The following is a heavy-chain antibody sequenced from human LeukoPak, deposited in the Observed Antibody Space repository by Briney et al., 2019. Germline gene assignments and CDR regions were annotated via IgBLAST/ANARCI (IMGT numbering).Heavy chain of an antibody. CDR2: VYYSGST. CDR3: ARVSGYYDSYMDV. CDR1: GGSISSSSYY. D-gene: IGHD3-22*01. J-gene: IGHJ6*03. Sequence: NSSETLSLTCTVSGGSISSSSYYWGWIRLPPGKGLEWIGSVYYSGSTYYNPSLQSRVTMSVDTSKNQFSLKLSSVTAADTAVYYCARVSGYYDSYMDVWGKGTTVTISS. V-gene: IGHV4-39*07.